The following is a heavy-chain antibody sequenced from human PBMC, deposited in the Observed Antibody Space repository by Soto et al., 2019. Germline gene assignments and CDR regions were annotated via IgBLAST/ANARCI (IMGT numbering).Heavy chain of an antibody. V-gene: IGHV1-24*01. Sequence: ASVKVSFKVSGYTLTELSMHWVRQAPGKGLEWMGGFDPEDGETIYAQKFQGRVTMTEDTSTDTAYMELSSLRSEDTAVYYCATLPVTTHYYYYMDVWGKGTTVTVSS. CDR1: GYTLTELS. CDR3: ATLPVTTHYYYYMDV. J-gene: IGHJ6*03. CDR2: FDPEDGET. D-gene: IGHD4-17*01.